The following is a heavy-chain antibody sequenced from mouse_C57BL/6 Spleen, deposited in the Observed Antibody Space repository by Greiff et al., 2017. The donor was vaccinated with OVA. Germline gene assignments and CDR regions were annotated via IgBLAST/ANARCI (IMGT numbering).Heavy chain of an antibody. CDR1: GYTFTDHT. Sequence: VQLQQSDAELVKPGASVKISCKVSGYTFTDHTIHWMKQRPEQGLEWIGYIYPRDGSTKYNEKFKGKATLTADKSSSTAYMQLNSLTSEDSAVYFCARGRMIYYDYDDGVDYWGQGTTLTVSS. CDR3: ARGRMIYYDYDDGVDY. D-gene: IGHD2-4*01. CDR2: IYPRDGST. J-gene: IGHJ2*01. V-gene: IGHV1-78*01.